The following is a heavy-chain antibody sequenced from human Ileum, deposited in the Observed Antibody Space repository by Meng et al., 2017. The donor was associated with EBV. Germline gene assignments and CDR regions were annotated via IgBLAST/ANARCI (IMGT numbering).Heavy chain of an antibody. CDR1: GYSISSTNW. D-gene: IGHD3-22*01. J-gene: IGHJ4*02. Sequence: QVQLQESGPGLVKPSDTLSLTCAVSGYSISSTNWWGWIRQPPGKGLEWIGYIYYSGSTSYNPSLKSRVTMSVDTSKNQFSLNLNSVTAVDTTVYYCARNVPGTSAYYDWGQGTLVTVSS. V-gene: IGHV4-28*01. CDR3: ARNVPGTSAYYD. CDR2: IYYSGST.